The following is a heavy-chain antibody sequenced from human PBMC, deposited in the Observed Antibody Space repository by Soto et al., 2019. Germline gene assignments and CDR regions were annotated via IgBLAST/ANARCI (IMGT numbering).Heavy chain of an antibody. CDR3: ARDSISPTYYYYGMDV. V-gene: IGHV4-34*01. CDR2: INHSGST. D-gene: IGHD3-9*01. CDR1: GGSFSGYY. Sequence: TSETLSLTCAVYGGSFSGYYWSWIRQPPGKGLEWIGEINHSGSTNYNPSLKSRVTISVDTSKNQFSLKLSSVTAADTAVYYCARDSISPTYYYYGMDVWGQGTTVTVSS. J-gene: IGHJ6*02.